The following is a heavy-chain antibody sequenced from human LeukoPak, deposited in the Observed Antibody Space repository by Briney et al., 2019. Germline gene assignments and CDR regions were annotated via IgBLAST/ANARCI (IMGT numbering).Heavy chain of an antibody. V-gene: IGHV3-53*01. CDR3: AGDLATLRDY. Sequence: GGSLRLSCAASGFTVSSNYMSWVRQAPGKGLEWVSVIYSGGSTYYAGSVKGRFTISSDNSKNTLYLQMNSLRAEDTAVYYCAGDLATLRDYWGQGTLVTVYS. CDR1: GFTVSSNY. CDR2: IYSGGST. J-gene: IGHJ4*02.